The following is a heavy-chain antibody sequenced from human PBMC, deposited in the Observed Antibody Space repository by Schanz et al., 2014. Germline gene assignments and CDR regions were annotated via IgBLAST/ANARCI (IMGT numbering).Heavy chain of an antibody. CDR1: GYTFTSYD. CDR2: MNPNSGNP. Sequence: QVQLVQSGAEVKKPGASVKVSCTASGYTFTSYDINWVRQAPGQGLEWLGWMNPNSGNPGFAQKFRGRVTMTRNTSMSTAYMELRSLRSDDTAVYYCARAKRFGDMDVWGQGTTVTVSS. V-gene: IGHV1-8*01. J-gene: IGHJ6*02. CDR3: ARAKRFGDMDV. D-gene: IGHD3-10*01.